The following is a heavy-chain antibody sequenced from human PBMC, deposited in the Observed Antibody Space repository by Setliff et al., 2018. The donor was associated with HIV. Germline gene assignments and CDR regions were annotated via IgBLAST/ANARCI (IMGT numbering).Heavy chain of an antibody. Sequence: TLSLTCTVSGGSISSGSYYWSWIRQPAGKGLEWIGRIYTSGSTNYNPSLKSRVTISVDTSKNQFSLKLSSVTAADTAVYYWARDSGTTGWCVDVWGQGTTVTVSS. CDR1: GGSISSGSYY. CDR2: IYTSGST. J-gene: IGHJ6*02. D-gene: IGHD3-10*01. CDR3: ARDSGTTGWCVDV. V-gene: IGHV4-61*02.